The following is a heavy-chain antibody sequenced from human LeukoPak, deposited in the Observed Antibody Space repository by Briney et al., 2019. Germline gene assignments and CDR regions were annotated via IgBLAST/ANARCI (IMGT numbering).Heavy chain of an antibody. CDR3: AKGGVYYYDSSGYEY. J-gene: IGHJ4*02. Sequence: GGSLRLSCAAPGFTFSSYGMHWVRQAPGKGLEWVAVISYDGSNKYYADSVKGRFTISRDNSKNTLYLQMNSLRAEDTAVYYCAKGGVYYYDSSGYEYWGQGTLVTVSS. CDR2: ISYDGSNK. CDR1: GFTFSSYG. V-gene: IGHV3-30*18. D-gene: IGHD3-22*01.